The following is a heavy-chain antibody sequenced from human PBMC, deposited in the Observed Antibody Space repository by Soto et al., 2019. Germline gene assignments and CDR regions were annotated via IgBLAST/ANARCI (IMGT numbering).Heavy chain of an antibody. CDR3: ASVNSALVYYGMDV. Sequence: SVKVSCKASGGTFSSYAISWVRQAPGQGLEWMGGIIPIFGTANYAQKLQGRVTITADESTSTAYMELSSLRSEDTAVYYCASVNSALVYYGMDVWGQGTTVTVSS. J-gene: IGHJ6*02. CDR1: GGTFSSYA. CDR2: IIPIFGTA. D-gene: IGHD1-20*01. V-gene: IGHV1-69*13.